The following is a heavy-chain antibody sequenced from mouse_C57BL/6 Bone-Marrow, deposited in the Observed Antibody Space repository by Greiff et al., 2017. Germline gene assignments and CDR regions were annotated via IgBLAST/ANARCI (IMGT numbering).Heavy chain of an antibody. CDR2: IDPEIGDT. CDR1: GFNIKDDY. J-gene: IGHJ2*01. D-gene: IGHD2-3*01. Sequence: VQLQQSGAELVRPGASVKLSCTASGFNIKDDYIHWVKQRLEQGLEWIGWIDPEIGDTEYASKFQGKATITSDTSSNTAYLQLSSLTSEDTAVYYCSSFDGNYFDFWGQGTPLTVAS. V-gene: IGHV14-4*01. CDR3: SSFDGNYFDF.